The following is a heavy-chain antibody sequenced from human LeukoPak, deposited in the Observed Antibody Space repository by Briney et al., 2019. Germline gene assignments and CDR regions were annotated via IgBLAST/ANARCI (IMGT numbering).Heavy chain of an antibody. Sequence: PGGSLRLSCAASGFTLSSYWMHWVRQAPGKGLVWVSGIDSDGRSTSYADSVKGRFTISRDNSKNTLYLQMNSLRAEDTAVYYCAKVGGPFDYWGQGTLVTVSS. V-gene: IGHV3-74*01. J-gene: IGHJ4*02. CDR3: AKVGGPFDY. CDR1: GFTLSSYW. D-gene: IGHD3-16*01. CDR2: IDSDGRST.